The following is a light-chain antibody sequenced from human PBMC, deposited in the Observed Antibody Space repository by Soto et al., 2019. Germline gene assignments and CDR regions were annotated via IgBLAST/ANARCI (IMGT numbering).Light chain of an antibody. Sequence: DIQMTQSPSSLSASVGDTVTITCQASQDISNYLSWYQQKPGKAPNLLIYDASNLKTGVPSRFSGSRSGTDFSFTINSLQPEDIATYYCQQYDDLPLTFGGGTKVEIK. CDR1: QDISNY. V-gene: IGKV1-33*01. CDR2: DAS. CDR3: QQYDDLPLT. J-gene: IGKJ4*01.